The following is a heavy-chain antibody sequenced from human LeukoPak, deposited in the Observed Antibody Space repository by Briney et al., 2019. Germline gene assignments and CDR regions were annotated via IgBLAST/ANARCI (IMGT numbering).Heavy chain of an antibody. D-gene: IGHD3-10*01. CDR3: ARAPYYYGSGTPADY. V-gene: IGHV1-18*01. J-gene: IGHJ4*02. CDR2: ISAYNGNT. Sequence: GASVKVSCKASGYTFTSYGISWVRQAPGQGLEWMGWISAYNGNTNYAQKLQGRVTMTTDTSTSTAYMELRSLRSDDTAVYYCARAPYYYGSGTPADYWGQGTLVTVSS. CDR1: GYTFTSYG.